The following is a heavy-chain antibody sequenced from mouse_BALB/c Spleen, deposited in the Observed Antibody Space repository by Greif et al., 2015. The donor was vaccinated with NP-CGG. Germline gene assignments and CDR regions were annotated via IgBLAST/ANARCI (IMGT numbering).Heavy chain of an antibody. CDR3: ARGRRGYFDY. V-gene: IGHV5-6-5*01. J-gene: IGHJ2*01. CDR2: ISSGGST. Sequence: DVKLVESGGGLVKPGGSLKLSCAASGFTFSSYAMSWVRQTPEKRLEWVASISSGGSTYYPDSVKGRFTISRDNARNILYLQMSSLRSEDMAMYYCARGRRGYFDYWGQGTTLTVSS. CDR1: GFTFSSYA.